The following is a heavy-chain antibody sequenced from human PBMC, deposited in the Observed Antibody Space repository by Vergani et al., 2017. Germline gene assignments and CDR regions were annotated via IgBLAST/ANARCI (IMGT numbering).Heavy chain of an antibody. CDR1: GDSINGGDYY. CDR3: ARARGYNYSSLH. CDR2: IYYSGIT. V-gene: IGHV4-30-4*08. D-gene: IGHD5-24*01. J-gene: IGHJ4*02. Sequence: QVQLRQWGAGLVKPSETLSLTCSVSGDSINGGDYYWGWIRQSPGKGLEWLGYIYYSGITYDSPSLRARLSMSVDTSKNQFSLKLTSVTAADTAVYYCARARGYNYSSLHWGRGTLVTVSS.